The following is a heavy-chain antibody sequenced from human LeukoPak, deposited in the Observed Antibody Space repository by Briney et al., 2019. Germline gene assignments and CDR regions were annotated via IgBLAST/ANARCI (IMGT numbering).Heavy chain of an antibody. J-gene: IGHJ4*02. CDR3: VKEDASRGFDF. Sequence: GGSLRLSCAASGFTFSSYAMSWVRQAPGKGLEWVSAISGSGGSTYYADSVTGRFTISRDNSRNTLYLQMNGLRADDTALYYCVKEDASRGFDFWGQGTLVTV. CDR2: ISGSGGST. CDR1: GFTFSSYA. V-gene: IGHV3-23*01. D-gene: IGHD3-16*01.